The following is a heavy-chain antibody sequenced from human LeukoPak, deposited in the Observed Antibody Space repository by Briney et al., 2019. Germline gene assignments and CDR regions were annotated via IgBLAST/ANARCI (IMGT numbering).Heavy chain of an antibody. V-gene: IGHV4-59*01. D-gene: IGHD2-2*01. CDR1: GGSISSYY. J-gene: IGHJ3*02. CDR3: ARYCSSTSCFAPDAFDI. Sequence: SETLSLTCTVSGGSISSYYWSWIRQPPGKGLEWIGYIYYSGSTNYNPSLKSRVTISVDTSKNQFSLKLSSVTAADTAVYYCARYCSSTSCFAPDAFDIWGQGTMVTVSS. CDR2: IYYSGST.